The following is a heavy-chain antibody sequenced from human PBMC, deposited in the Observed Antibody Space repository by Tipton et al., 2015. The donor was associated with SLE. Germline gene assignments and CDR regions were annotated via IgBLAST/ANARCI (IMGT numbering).Heavy chain of an antibody. Sequence: LRLSCAASGFAFSSYSMYWVRQAPGKGLEWIGEINHGGSTNYNPSLKSRVTISVDTSKNQFSLKLSSVTAADTAVYYCAQAHLWGSYRYASDIWGQGTMVTVSS. D-gene: IGHD3-16*02. J-gene: IGHJ3*02. CDR3: AQAHLWGSYRYASDI. CDR2: INHGGST. V-gene: IGHV4-34*01. CDR1: GFAFSSYS.